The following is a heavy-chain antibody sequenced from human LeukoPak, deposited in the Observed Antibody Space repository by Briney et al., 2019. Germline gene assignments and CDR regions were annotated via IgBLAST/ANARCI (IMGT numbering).Heavy chain of an antibody. V-gene: IGHV4-59*01. CDR1: GRSISSYY. J-gene: IGHJ4*02. D-gene: IGHD3-10*01. CDR3: ARDLYYYVSGSYFDY. Sequence: PETLSLACPVAGRSISSYYWSWIRQPPGKGLGWVWYIYYSGSTNYNPSLKSRVTISVDTTKNQFSLKLSSVTAADTAVYYCARDLYYYVSGSYFDYWGQGTLVTVSS. CDR2: IYYSGST.